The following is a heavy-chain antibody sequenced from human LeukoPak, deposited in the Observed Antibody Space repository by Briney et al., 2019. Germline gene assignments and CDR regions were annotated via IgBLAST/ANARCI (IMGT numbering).Heavy chain of an antibody. D-gene: IGHD4-11*01. Sequence: SETLSLTCAVYGGAFSGCYWSWIRQPPGKGLEWIGEINHSGDTKYNPSLKSRVSMSVDVSKDQFSLKLTSLTAADTAVYYCARGSRNYNNYEGADYWGQGTLVIVSS. CDR3: ARGSRNYNNYEGADY. V-gene: IGHV4-34*01. CDR1: GGAFSGCY. J-gene: IGHJ4*02. CDR2: INHSGDT.